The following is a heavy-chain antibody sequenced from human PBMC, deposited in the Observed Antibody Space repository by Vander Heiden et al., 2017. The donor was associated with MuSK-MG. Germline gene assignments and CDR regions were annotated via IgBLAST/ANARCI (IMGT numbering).Heavy chain of an antibody. CDR3: ARHYLLDKFDP. Sequence: QVQLQASGPGLVKPSVTPALRCVVSGGSIKISFYYWGWIRQSPGKGLEWIGSISSSGSTSYSPSLKTRVTMSVATSMNQFSLKLRSVTATDSAIYYCARHYLLDKFDPWGQGTQVAVSS. V-gene: IGHV4-39*01. CDR2: ISSSGST. J-gene: IGHJ5*02. CDR1: GGSIKISFYY. D-gene: IGHD1-1*01.